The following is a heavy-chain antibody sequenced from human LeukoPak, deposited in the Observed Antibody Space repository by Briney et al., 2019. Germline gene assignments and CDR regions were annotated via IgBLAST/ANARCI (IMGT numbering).Heavy chain of an antibody. V-gene: IGHV1-46*01. J-gene: IGHJ4*02. CDR1: GYTFTSYY. Sequence: ASVKVSCKASGYTFTSYYMHWVRRAPGQGLEWMGIINPSGGSTSYAQKFQGRVTMTRDTSTSTVYMELSSLRSEDTAVYYCARAVGRRYQIDYWSQGTLVTVSS. D-gene: IGHD2-2*01. CDR2: INPSGGST. CDR3: ARAVGRRYQIDY.